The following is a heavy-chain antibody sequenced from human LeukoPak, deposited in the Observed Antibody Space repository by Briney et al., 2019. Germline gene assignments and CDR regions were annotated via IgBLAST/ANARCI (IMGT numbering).Heavy chain of an antibody. D-gene: IGHD1-7*01. V-gene: IGHV4-4*07. J-gene: IGHJ3*02. CDR3: ARERLKLRCNAFDI. Sequence: SETLSLTCTVSGGSFSSYYWTYIRQSAGKGLEWIGRIYSSGNTNYNPSLQSRVTMSIDTSKNKFALKLNSVTAADTAVYYCARERLKLRCNAFDIWGQGTMVTVSS. CDR1: GGSFSSYY. CDR2: IYSSGNT.